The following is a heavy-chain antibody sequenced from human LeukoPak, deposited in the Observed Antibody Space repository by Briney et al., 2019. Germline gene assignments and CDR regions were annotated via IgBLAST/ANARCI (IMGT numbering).Heavy chain of an antibody. J-gene: IGHJ4*02. V-gene: IGHV3-30-3*01. Sequence: GGSLRLSCAASGFTFSSYGIHWVRQAPGKGLEWVTFISYDGNNKYYADSVKGRFTISRDNSENTLYLQMNSLRAEDTALYYCARDSGRVAGDYYFDYWGQGTLVTVSS. D-gene: IGHD6-19*01. CDR1: GFTFSSYG. CDR2: ISYDGNNK. CDR3: ARDSGRVAGDYYFDY.